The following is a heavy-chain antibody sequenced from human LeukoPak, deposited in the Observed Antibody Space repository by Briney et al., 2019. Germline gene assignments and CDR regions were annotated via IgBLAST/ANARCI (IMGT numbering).Heavy chain of an antibody. CDR1: GYTFTGYY. J-gene: IGHJ5*02. Sequence: GASVKVSCKASGYTFTGYYMHWVRQAPGQGLEWMGWINPNSGGTNYAQKFQGRVTMTTDTSMSTAYMELSSLTSDDTAVYHCARAGGRSWFDPWGQGPWSPSPQ. V-gene: IGHV1-2*02. CDR2: INPNSGGT. CDR3: ARAGGRSWFDP.